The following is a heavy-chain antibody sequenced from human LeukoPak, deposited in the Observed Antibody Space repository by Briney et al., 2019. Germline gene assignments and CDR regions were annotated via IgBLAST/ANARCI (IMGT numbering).Heavy chain of an antibody. V-gene: IGHV4-34*01. J-gene: IGHJ1*01. Sequence: GSLRLSCAASGFTFSSYSMNWVRQAPGKGLEWIGEINHGESTNYNPSLKSRVIISVDKSKNQFYLKLSSVTAADTAVYYCARMYSKWGRYLQHWGQGTLVTVSS. CDR2: INHGEST. CDR1: GFTFSSYS. CDR3: ARMYSKWGRYLQH. D-gene: IGHD6-13*01.